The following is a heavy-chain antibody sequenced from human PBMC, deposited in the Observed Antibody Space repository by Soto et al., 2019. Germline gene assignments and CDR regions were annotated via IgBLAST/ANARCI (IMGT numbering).Heavy chain of an antibody. CDR2: IKIKTDGGTT. D-gene: IGHD5-18*01. CDR3: TTSSSSGLFDY. Sequence: RLPCASSVFIFSNACMICVRQPPGNGLEWVGRIKIKTDGGTTDYAAPVKGRFTISRDDSKNPLYLQMDSLKAEDTVMYYCTTSSSSGLFDYWGQGTLVTVSS. CDR1: VFIFSNAC. J-gene: IGHJ4*02. V-gene: IGHV3-15*01.